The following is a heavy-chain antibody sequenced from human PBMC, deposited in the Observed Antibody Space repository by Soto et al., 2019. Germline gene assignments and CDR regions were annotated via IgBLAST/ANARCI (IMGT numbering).Heavy chain of an antibody. CDR3: ARGGFGVVFDGDEFAFDI. CDR1: GDSINNYY. D-gene: IGHD3-3*01. J-gene: IGHJ3*02. Sequence: SETLSLTCTVSGDSINNYYWSWIRQPPGKGLEWIVYYYYSGTNYNPSLKSRVTISVDTAKNQFSLRLRSVTAADTAVYYCARGGFGVVFDGDEFAFDIWGHGTMVTVSS. CDR2: YYYSGT. V-gene: IGHV4-59*08.